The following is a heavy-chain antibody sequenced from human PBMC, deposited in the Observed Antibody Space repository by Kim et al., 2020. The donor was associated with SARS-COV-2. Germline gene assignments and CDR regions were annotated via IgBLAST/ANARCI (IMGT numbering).Heavy chain of an antibody. J-gene: IGHJ4*02. V-gene: IGHV3-33*05. CDR3: ARDGKSDDGSGFDY. CDR1: GFTFSSYG. CDR2: ISYDGSNK. D-gene: IGHD3-22*01. Sequence: GGSLRLSCAASGFTFSSYGMHWVRQAPGKGLEWVAVISYDGSNKYYADSVKGRFTISRDNSKNTLYLQMNSLRAEDTAVNYCARDGKSDDGSGFDYWGQG.